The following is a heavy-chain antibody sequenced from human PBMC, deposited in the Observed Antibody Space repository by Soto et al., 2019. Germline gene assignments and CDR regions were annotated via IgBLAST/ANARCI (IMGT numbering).Heavy chain of an antibody. D-gene: IGHD1-26*01. CDR2: ISHDGNNK. CDR1: GFTFSSYV. V-gene: IGHV3-30-3*01. Sequence: QVQLVESGGGVVQPGRSLRLSCAASGFTFSSYVMHWVRQTPGKGLEWVAFISHDGNNKYYADSAKGRFTISRDNSENTLYLQMDSLRAEDTAVYYCAREDEGGSECDLGYWGQGTLVTVSS. CDR3: AREDEGGSECDLGY. J-gene: IGHJ4*02.